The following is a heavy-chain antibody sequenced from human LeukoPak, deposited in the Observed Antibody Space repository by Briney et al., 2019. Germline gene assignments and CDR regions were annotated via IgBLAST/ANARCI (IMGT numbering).Heavy chain of an antibody. V-gene: IGHV4-34*01. CDR2: INHSGST. J-gene: IGHJ4*02. CDR1: GGSLSGYY. CDR3: ARDRVVAAADY. D-gene: IGHD6-13*01. Sequence: SETLSLTCAVYGGSLSGYYWSCIRQPPGKGLEWIGEINHSGSTNYNPSLKSRVNISVDTSKNQFSLKLSSVTAADTAVYYCARDRVVAAADYWGQGTLVTVSS.